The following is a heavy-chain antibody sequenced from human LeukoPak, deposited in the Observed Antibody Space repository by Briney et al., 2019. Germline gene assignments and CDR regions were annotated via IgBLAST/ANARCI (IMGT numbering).Heavy chain of an antibody. CDR1: GFTFSSYG. J-gene: IGHJ4*02. Sequence: PGGSLRLSCAASGFTFSSYGMHWVRQAPGKGLEWVAVISYDGSNKYYADSVKGRFTISRDNSKNTLYLQMNSLRAEDTAVYYCAREVGTAYSGRFDYWGQGTLVTVSS. V-gene: IGHV3-30*03. CDR3: AREVGTAYSGRFDY. CDR2: ISYDGSNK. D-gene: IGHD5-12*01.